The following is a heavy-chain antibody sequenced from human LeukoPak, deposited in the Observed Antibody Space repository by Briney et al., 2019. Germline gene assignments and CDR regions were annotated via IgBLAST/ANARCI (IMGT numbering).Heavy chain of an antibody. CDR3: ARRSSWHIEALDY. Sequence: SETLSLTCTVSGVSISSSSYYWGWIRQPPGKGLEWIGSIYYSGSTYYNPSLKSRVTISVDTSKNQFSLKLSSVTAADTAVYYCARRSSWHIEALDYWGQGTLVTVSS. J-gene: IGHJ4*02. CDR2: IYYSGST. D-gene: IGHD6-13*01. CDR1: GVSISSSSYY. V-gene: IGHV4-39*01.